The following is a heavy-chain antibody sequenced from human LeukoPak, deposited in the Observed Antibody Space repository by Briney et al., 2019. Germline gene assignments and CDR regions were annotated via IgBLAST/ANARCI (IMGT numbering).Heavy chain of an antibody. Sequence: PGTSLRLSCAVSGFTFSRLGRQRVRQAPGKRLDGVAVIHNDGTQGQYGASVKGRFTISKYNSQTTLHLQLNNLRDADTGVYYCAKEGDEFRGYLDVWGKGTTVTVSS. CDR2: IHNDGTQG. V-gene: IGHV3-33*06. J-gene: IGHJ6*03. D-gene: IGHD2-21*02. CDR3: AKEGDEFRGYLDV. CDR1: GFTFSRLG.